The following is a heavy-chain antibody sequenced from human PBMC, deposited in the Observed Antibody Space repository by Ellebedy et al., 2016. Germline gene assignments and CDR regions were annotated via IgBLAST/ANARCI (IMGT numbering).Heavy chain of an antibody. V-gene: IGHV3-30*09. CDR2: ISYDETNK. D-gene: IGHD2-2*01. Sequence: GGSLRLSXAASGFTFRNQAMHWVRQTPGKGLEWLAIISYDETNKYYADSVKGRFAISRDDSKNTLYLQMNSLRGEDTAIYYCARGIHVGQNVAYAAFVDYWGQGTLVTVSS. CDR3: ARGIHVGQNVAYAAFVDY. J-gene: IGHJ4*02. CDR1: GFTFRNQA.